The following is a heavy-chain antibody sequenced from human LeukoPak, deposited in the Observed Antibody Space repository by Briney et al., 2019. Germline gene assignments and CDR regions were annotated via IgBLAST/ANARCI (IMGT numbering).Heavy chain of an antibody. J-gene: IGHJ4*02. Sequence: GASVEVSCKASGYTFTGYYMHWVRQAPGQGLEWMGGIIPIFGTANYAQKFQGRVTITTDESTSTAYMELSSLRSEDTAVYYCASSGGAAGGTFDYWGQGTLVTVSS. D-gene: IGHD3-16*01. CDR1: GYTFTGYY. CDR3: ASSGGAAGGTFDY. CDR2: IIPIFGTA. V-gene: IGHV1-69*05.